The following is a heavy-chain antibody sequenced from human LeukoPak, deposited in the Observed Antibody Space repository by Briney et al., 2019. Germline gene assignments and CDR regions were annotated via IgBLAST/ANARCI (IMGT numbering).Heavy chain of an antibody. V-gene: IGHV3-21*01. J-gene: IGHJ4*02. CDR3: IRDAMTAF. Sequence: PGGSLRLSCAASGFTFSSYSMNWVRQAPGKGLEWVSSISSSSSYIYYADSVKGRFTISRDNAKNSVFLQMNSLRNEDTAVYYCIRDAMTAFWGQGTLVTVSS. CDR1: GFTFSSYS. CDR2: ISSSSSYI.